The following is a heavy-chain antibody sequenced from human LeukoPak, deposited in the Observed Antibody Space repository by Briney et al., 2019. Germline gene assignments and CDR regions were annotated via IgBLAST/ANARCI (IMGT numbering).Heavy chain of an antibody. Sequence: ASVKVSCKASGYTFTSYGISWVRQAPGQGLEWMGWISAYNGNTNYAQKLQGRVTMTTDTSTSTAYMELRSLRSDDTAVYYCARGASSGWYLNWFDPWGQGTLVTVSP. J-gene: IGHJ5*02. CDR3: ARGASSGWYLNWFDP. CDR2: ISAYNGNT. CDR1: GYTFTSYG. D-gene: IGHD6-19*01. V-gene: IGHV1-18*01.